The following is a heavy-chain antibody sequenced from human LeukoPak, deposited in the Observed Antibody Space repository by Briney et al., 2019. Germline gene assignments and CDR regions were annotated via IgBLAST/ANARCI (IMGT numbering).Heavy chain of an antibody. Sequence: GGSLRLSCAASGFTFSSYSMNWVRQAPGKGLEWVSYISSSSSTIYYADSVKGRFTISRDNAKNSPYLQMNSLRAEDTAVYYCARGPYVWGSYRPNDAFDIWGQGTMVTVSS. D-gene: IGHD3-16*02. CDR1: GFTFSSYS. CDR3: ARGPYVWGSYRPNDAFDI. CDR2: ISSSSSTI. J-gene: IGHJ3*02. V-gene: IGHV3-48*01.